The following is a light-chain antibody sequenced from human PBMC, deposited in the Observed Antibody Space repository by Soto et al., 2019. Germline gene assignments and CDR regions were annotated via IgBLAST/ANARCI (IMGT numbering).Light chain of an antibody. J-gene: IGKJ3*01. CDR3: QQYGSSPLT. V-gene: IGKV3-20*01. Sequence: EIVLTQSPGTLSLSPGERATLSCRASQSVSSSYLAWYQQKPGQAPRLLIYGASSRATGIPDRFSGSGSGTDFTLPISRLEPEDFAVYYCQQYGSSPLTFGPGTKVEIK. CDR1: QSVSSSY. CDR2: GAS.